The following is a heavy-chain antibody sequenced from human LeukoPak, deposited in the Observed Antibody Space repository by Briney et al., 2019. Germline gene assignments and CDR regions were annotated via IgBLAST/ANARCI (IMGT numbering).Heavy chain of an antibody. Sequence: WETLSLTCTVSGYSISIAFYWGWIRQTPGKGLEWIGSISHSGSTYYNPSLKSRVTISVDTSKNQFSLKLSSVTAADTAVYYCARGFDYYDSSGYFSNWYFDLWGRGTLVTVSS. CDR2: ISHSGST. V-gene: IGHV4-38-2*02. CDR3: ARGFDYYDSSGYFSNWYFDL. J-gene: IGHJ2*01. D-gene: IGHD3-22*01. CDR1: GYSISIAFY.